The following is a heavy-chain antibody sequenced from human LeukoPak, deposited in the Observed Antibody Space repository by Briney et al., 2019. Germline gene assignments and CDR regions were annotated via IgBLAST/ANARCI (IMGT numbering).Heavy chain of an antibody. Sequence: SETLSLTCTVSGGSISSGSYNWSWIRPPAGKGLEWIGRIYTSGSTNSNPSLKSRVTISVDTSKNQFSLKLSSVTAADTAVYYCASFYCSGGSCYQYYYYYMDVGGKGTTVTISS. V-gene: IGHV4-61*02. CDR3: ASFYCSGGSCYQYYYYYMDV. D-gene: IGHD2-15*01. CDR1: GGSISSGSYN. J-gene: IGHJ6*03. CDR2: IYTSGST.